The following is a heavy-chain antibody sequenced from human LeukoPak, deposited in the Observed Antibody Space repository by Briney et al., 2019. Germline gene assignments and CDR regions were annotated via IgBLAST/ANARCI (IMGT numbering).Heavy chain of an antibody. CDR3: AGLGVPAASCFDY. V-gene: IGHV1-69*13. CDR2: IIPSFGTA. CDR1: GGTFSSYA. D-gene: IGHD2-2*01. Sequence: VASVKLSCNASGGTFSSYAISWVRQAPGQGLEWMGGIIPSFGTANYAQKFQGRVTITADESTSTAYLELSSLRSENTALYSCAGLGVPAASCFDYWGHGTLVIASS. J-gene: IGHJ4*01.